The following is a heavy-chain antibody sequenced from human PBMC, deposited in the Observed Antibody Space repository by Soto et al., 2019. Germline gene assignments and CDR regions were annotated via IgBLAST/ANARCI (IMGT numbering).Heavy chain of an antibody. CDR1: GGSVLAFH. V-gene: IGHV4-59*02. CDR3: AVLRPDTNGRSGDCSNWFDP. D-gene: IGHD2-21*02. Sequence: PSETLSLTCSVSGGSVLAFHWTWVRQPPGKGLEWVAFLGLGGSTDYNPSLKSRVAMSLDTSKNQVSLQLRSVTAADSAVYYGAVLRPDTNGRSGDCSNWFDPWGQGTQVTVSS. CDR2: LGLGGST. J-gene: IGHJ5*02.